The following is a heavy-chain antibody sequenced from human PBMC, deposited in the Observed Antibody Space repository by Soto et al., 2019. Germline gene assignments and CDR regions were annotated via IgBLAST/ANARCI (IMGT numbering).Heavy chain of an antibody. Sequence: QVQLVQSGAEVKKPGSSVKVSCKASGGTFSSYAISWVRQAPGQGLEWMGGIIPIFGTANYAQKFQGRVTSTAEESTSTAYMELSSLRSEDTAVYYCARDPTQNPIQTATKQLLTRSNWFDPWGQGTLVTVSS. CDR2: IIPIFGTA. D-gene: IGHD6-13*01. CDR3: ARDPTQNPIQTATKQLLTRSNWFDP. CDR1: GGTFSSYA. J-gene: IGHJ5*02. V-gene: IGHV1-69*01.